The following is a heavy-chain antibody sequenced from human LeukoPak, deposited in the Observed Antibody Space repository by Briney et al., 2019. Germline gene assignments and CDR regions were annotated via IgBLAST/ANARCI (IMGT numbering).Heavy chain of an antibody. CDR3: ARGEWLVRL. CDR2: ISGTGKTK. Sequence: GGSLRLSCEASGFIFSDAYMRWMRQIPGKGLEWISYISGTGKTKKYADSVKGRFTISRDNAKNLLFLQMDGLRADDTAVYYCARGEWLVRLWGQGTLVTVSS. J-gene: IGHJ4*02. CDR1: GFIFSDAY. D-gene: IGHD6-19*01. V-gene: IGHV3-11*01.